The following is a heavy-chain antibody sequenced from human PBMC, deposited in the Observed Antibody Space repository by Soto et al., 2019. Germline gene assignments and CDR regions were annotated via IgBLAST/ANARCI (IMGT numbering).Heavy chain of an antibody. Sequence: QITLKESGPPLVKPTQTLTLTCTFSGFSLSTSGVGVGWIRQPPGKALEWLALIYWDDDKRYSPSLKSRLTITKDTSKNQVVLTMTNMDPVDTATYYCARENYYDSSGYYYLIDYWGQGTLVTVSS. V-gene: IGHV2-5*02. CDR1: GFSLSTSGVG. CDR3: ARENYYDSSGYYYLIDY. CDR2: IYWDDDK. D-gene: IGHD3-22*01. J-gene: IGHJ4*02.